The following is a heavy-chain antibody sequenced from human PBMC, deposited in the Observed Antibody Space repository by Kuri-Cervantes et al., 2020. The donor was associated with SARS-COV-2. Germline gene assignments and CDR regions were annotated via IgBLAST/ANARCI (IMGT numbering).Heavy chain of an antibody. Sequence: SETLSLTCTVSGGSISSGGYYWSWIRQPPGKGLEWIGYIYYSGSTYYNPSHKSRLTISLDRSKNQFFLKLGSVTAADTAVYYCARYATVATSPHFDNWGQGTLVTVSS. CDR2: IYYSGST. J-gene: IGHJ4*02. CDR1: GGSISSGGYY. D-gene: IGHD4-17*01. CDR3: ARYATVATSPHFDN. V-gene: IGHV4-30-4*08.